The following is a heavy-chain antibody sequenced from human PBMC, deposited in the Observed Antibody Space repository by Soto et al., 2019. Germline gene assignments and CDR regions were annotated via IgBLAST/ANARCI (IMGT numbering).Heavy chain of an antibody. CDR1: GFSFSTYA. V-gene: IGHV3-23*01. D-gene: IGHD2-15*01. J-gene: IGHJ6*02. CDR3: AKVYGSGSRPYYYGMDV. Sequence: PGGSLRLSCAASGFSFSTYAMTWVRQAPGKGLEWVSVVSYSGDTTYYAESVKARFTISRDNSKNTLYLQTNSLRGDDTAVYYCAKVYGSGSRPYYYGMDVWGQGTTVTVSS. CDR2: VSYSGDTT.